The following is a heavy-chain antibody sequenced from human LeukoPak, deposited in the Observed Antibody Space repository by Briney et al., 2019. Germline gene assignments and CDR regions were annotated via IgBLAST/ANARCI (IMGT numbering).Heavy chain of an antibody. D-gene: IGHD3/OR15-3a*01. Sequence: PSETLSLTCTVSGGSIPISTYYWGWVRQPPGKGLEWIGSIYYSGTTKYNPSLKSRVTISVDNSNNKFSLRLSSVTAADTAVYYCARQTGSGLFILPGGQGTLVTVSS. V-gene: IGHV4-39*01. CDR2: IYYSGTT. CDR3: ARQTGSGLFILP. J-gene: IGHJ4*02. CDR1: GGSIPISTYY.